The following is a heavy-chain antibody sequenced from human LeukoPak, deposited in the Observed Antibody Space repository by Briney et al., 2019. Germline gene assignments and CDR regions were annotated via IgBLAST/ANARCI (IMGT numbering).Heavy chain of an antibody. CDR3: ARGSCGVDCPGYNWFDP. J-gene: IGHJ5*02. CDR2: VYINGNT. Sequence: SETLSLTCTVSGGSIASGSYYWTWIRQSAGGGLEWIGRVYINGNTNSNPSLRSRLAISVDTSQNQFSLDLSSVTAADTAVYYCARGSCGVDCPGYNWFDPWGQGILVTVSS. V-gene: IGHV4-61*02. D-gene: IGHD2-21*01. CDR1: GGSIASGSYY.